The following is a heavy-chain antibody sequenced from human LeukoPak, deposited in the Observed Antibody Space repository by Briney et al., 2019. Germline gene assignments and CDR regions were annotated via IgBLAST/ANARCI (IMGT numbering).Heavy chain of an antibody. CDR3: ARTSRTGEPEYFQH. Sequence: SETLSLTCTVSGGSISSGDYYWSWIRQPPGKGLEWIGYIYYSGSTYHNPSLKSRVTISVDTSENQFSLRLSSVTAADTAVYYCARTSRTGEPEYFQHWGQGTLVTVSS. CDR1: GGSISSGDYY. J-gene: IGHJ1*01. V-gene: IGHV4-30-4*01. D-gene: IGHD2-8*02. CDR2: IYYSGST.